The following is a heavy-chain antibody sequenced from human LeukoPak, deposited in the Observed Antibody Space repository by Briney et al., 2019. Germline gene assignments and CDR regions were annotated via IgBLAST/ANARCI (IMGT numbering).Heavy chain of an antibody. J-gene: IGHJ4*02. Sequence: PSETLSLTCTVSGGSISGYYWSWIRQPAGRGLEWIGRIYTSGSTNYNPSLKSRVTMSVDTSKNQFSLKLSSVTAADTAVYYCAGTGSYGPRDLDYWGQGTLVTVSS. CDR3: AGTGSYGPRDLDY. V-gene: IGHV4-4*07. D-gene: IGHD3-10*01. CDR2: IYTSGST. CDR1: GGSISGYY.